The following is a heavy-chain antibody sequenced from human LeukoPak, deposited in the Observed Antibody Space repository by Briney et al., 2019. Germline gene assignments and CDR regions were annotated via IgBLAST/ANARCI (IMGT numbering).Heavy chain of an antibody. CDR1: GGSFSGYY. Sequence: SETLSLTCAVYGGSFSGYYWSWIRQPPGKGLEWIGYIYYSGSTNYNPSLKSRVTISVDTSKNQFSLKLSSVTAADTAVYYCARTQLPAAPRGNWFDPWGQGTLVTVSS. CDR2: IYYSGST. CDR3: ARTQLPAAPRGNWFDP. J-gene: IGHJ5*02. D-gene: IGHD2-2*01. V-gene: IGHV4-59*01.